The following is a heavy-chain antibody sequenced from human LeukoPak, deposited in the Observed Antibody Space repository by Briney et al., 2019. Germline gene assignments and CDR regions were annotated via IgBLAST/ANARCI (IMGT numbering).Heavy chain of an antibody. V-gene: IGHV4-39*01. Sequence: PSETLSLTCTVSGGSITSRTFYWGWIRQPPGKGLEWVGNIYYSGSTDYNPSLKSRVTLSVDTSKNQFSLKLSSVTAADTAVYYCARRVVVTAIHWFDPWGQGTLVTVSS. CDR1: GGSITSRTFY. J-gene: IGHJ5*02. D-gene: IGHD2-21*02. CDR3: ARRVVVTAIHWFDP. CDR2: IYYSGST.